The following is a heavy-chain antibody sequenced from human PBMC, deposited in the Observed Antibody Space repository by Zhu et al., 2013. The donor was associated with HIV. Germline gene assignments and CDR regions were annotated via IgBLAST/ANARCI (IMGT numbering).Heavy chain of an antibody. CDR2: IYYSGST. J-gene: IGHJ3*02. CDR1: GGSVSSGSYW. V-gene: IGHV4-61*01. D-gene: IGHD6-19*01. Sequence: QVQLQESGPGLVKPSETLSLTCTVSGGSVSSGSYWWSWIRQPPGKGLEYIGYIYYSGSTSYNPSLKSRVTILLDTSKNQLSLKLSSVTAADTAVYYCARGKHNPPYKRAVASTGLPFDIWGQGTLITVSS. CDR3: ARGKHNPPYKRAVASTGLPFDI.